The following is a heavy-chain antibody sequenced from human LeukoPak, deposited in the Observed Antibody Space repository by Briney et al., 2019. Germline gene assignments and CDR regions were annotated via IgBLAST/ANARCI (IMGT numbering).Heavy chain of an antibody. D-gene: IGHD2/OR15-2a*01. CDR2: ISSSRSYI. V-gene: IGHV3-21*01. J-gene: IGHJ4*02. CDR3: ARDYQYGYSTNWYHLAQIDY. CDR1: GFTFSKYA. Sequence: GGSLRLSCAASGFTFSKYAMTWVRQAPGKGLEWVSSISSSRSYIFYADSVKGRFTVSRDNAKNSLYLQMNSLRAEDTAIYYCARDYQYGYSTNWYHLAQIDYWGQGTLVTVSS.